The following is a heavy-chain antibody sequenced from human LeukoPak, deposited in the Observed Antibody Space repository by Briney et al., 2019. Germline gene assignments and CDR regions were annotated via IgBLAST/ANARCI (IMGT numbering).Heavy chain of an antibody. J-gene: IGHJ4*02. Sequence: GASVKVSCKASGYTFTSYGISWVRQAPGLGLEWMGWISAYNGNTNYAQKLQGRVTMTTDTSTSTAYMELRSLRSDDTAVYYCARAPEITMVRGVPLDYWGQGTLVTVSS. CDR1: GYTFTSYG. V-gene: IGHV1-18*01. CDR3: ARAPEITMVRGVPLDY. CDR2: ISAYNGNT. D-gene: IGHD3-10*01.